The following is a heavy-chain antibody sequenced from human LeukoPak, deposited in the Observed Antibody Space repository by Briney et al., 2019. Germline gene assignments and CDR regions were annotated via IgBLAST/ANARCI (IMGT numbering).Heavy chain of an antibody. CDR2: INHSGST. D-gene: IGHD3-3*01. CDR1: GGSFSGYY. J-gene: IGHJ4*02. CDR3: ARHNLSGNDFWSGYYNVYFDY. V-gene: IGHV4-34*01. Sequence: PSETLSLTCAVYGGSFSGYYWSWIRQPPGKGLEWIGEINHSGSTYYNPSLKSRVTISVDTSKNQFSLKLSSVTAADTAVYYCARHNLSGNDFWSGYYNVYFDYWGQGTLVTVSS.